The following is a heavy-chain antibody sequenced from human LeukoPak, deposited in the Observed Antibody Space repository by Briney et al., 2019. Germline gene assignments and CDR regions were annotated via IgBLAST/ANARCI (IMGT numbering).Heavy chain of an antibody. D-gene: IGHD3-10*01. CDR1: GFTFSNAW. CDR3: ATNHFGAGSWDV. J-gene: IGHJ6*04. CDR2: IKGKPDGGTT. Sequence: GGSLRLSCAAPGFTFSNAWMSWVRQAPGKGLEWVGRIKGKPDGGTTDYAAPVRGRFTISRDDSRNTFYLQMNSLKTEDTAVYYCATNHFGAGSWDVWGKGTTVTVSS. V-gene: IGHV3-15*01.